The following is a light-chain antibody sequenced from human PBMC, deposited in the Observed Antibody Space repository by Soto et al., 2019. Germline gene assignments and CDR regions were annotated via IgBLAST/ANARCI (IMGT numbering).Light chain of an antibody. CDR1: QTISSW. CDR3: QHYNSYSEA. V-gene: IGKV1-5*03. J-gene: IGKJ1*01. CDR2: KAS. Sequence: DIQMTQSPSTLSGSVGDRVTNTCRASQTISSWLAWYQQKPGKAPKLLIYKASTLKSGVPSRSSGSGSGTEFTLTISSLQPDDFATYYCQHYNSYSEAFGQGTKV.